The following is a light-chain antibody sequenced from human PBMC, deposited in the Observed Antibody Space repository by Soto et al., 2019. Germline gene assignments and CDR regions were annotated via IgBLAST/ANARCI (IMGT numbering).Light chain of an antibody. CDR1: SSDIGGYNY. V-gene: IGLV2-14*01. Sequence: QSVLTQPASVSGSPEQSITVSCTRTSSDIGGYNYVSWYQHHPGKAPQLIIYEVNLRPSGVSDRFSASKSGDTASLTISGLQAGDEADYYCCSYSTSNTHNYVFGTGTKVTVL. CDR3: CSYSTSNTHNYV. J-gene: IGLJ1*01. CDR2: EVN.